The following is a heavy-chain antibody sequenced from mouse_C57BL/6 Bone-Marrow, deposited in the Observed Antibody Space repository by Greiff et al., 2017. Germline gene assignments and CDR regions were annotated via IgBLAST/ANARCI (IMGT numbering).Heavy chain of an antibody. CDR1: GFNIKDDY. Sequence: VQLKESGAELVRPGASVKLSCTASGFNIKDDYMHWVKQRPEQGLEWLGWIDPENGDTEYASKFQGKATITAAPSSNPAYLQLSSLTSEDTAVYYCTTDYYGSFRGQGTLVTVSA. CDR2: IDPENGDT. D-gene: IGHD1-1*01. CDR3: TTDYYGSF. J-gene: IGHJ3*01. V-gene: IGHV14-4*01.